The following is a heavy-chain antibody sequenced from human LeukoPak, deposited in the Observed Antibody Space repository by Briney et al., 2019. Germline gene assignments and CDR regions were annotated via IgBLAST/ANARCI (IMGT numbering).Heavy chain of an antibody. CDR2: INPNSGGT. D-gene: IGHD5-24*01. J-gene: IGHJ4*02. V-gene: IGHV1-2*02. CDR1: GYTFTGYY. Sequence: ASVKVSCKASGYTFTGYYMHWVRQAPGQGREWMGWINPNSGGTNYAQKFQGRVTMTRDTSISTAYMELSRLRSDDTAVYYCARGDRQRWLQHVQGIDYWGQGTLVTVSS. CDR3: ARGDRQRWLQHVQGIDY.